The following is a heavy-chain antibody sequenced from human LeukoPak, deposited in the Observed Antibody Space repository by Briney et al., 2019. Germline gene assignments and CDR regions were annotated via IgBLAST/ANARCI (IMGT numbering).Heavy chain of an antibody. Sequence: ASVKVSCKASGYTFTGYYMHWVRQAPGQGLEWMGWINPNSGGTNYAQKFQGRVTMTTDTSTSTAYMELRSLRSDDTAVYYCARDTKRWLQFPDYWGQGTLVTVSS. D-gene: IGHD5-24*01. CDR1: GYTFTGYY. J-gene: IGHJ4*02. CDR2: INPNSGGT. CDR3: ARDTKRWLQFPDY. V-gene: IGHV1-2*02.